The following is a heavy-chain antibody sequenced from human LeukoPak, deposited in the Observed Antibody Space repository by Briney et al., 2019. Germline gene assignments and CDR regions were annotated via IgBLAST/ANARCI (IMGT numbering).Heavy chain of an antibody. CDR2: INHSGST. D-gene: IGHD5-18*01. J-gene: IGHJ4*02. Sequence: SETLSLTCAVYGGSFSGYYWSWIRQPPGKGLEWIGEINHSGSTNYNPSLKSRVTISVDTSKNQFSLKLSSVTAADTAVYYCARDLARGSYSWGYWGQGTLVTVSS. V-gene: IGHV4-34*01. CDR3: ARDLARGSYSWGY. CDR1: GGSFSGYY.